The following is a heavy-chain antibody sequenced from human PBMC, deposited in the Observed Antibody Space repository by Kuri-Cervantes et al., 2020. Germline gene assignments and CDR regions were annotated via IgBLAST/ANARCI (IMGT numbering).Heavy chain of an antibody. D-gene: IGHD3-22*01. J-gene: IGHJ4*02. V-gene: IGHV3-30-3*01. CDR2: ISYDGSNQ. CDR3: ARDRNHYDSSGYYWGDLGY. Sequence: GESLKISCAASGFTFSSHAMHWVRQAPGKGLEWVAVISYDGSNQYYADSVKGRFTISRDNSKNTLYLQMNSLRAEDTAVYYCARDRNHYDSSGYYWGDLGYWGQGTLVTVSS. CDR1: GFTFSSHA.